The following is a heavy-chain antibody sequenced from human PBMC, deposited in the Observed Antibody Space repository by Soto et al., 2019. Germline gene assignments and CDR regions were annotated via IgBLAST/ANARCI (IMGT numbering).Heavy chain of an antibody. Sequence: SGPTLVNPTQTLALTCTFSGFSLTTYGMCVSWIRQPPGKALEWLALIDWDDEKYYSTSLRTRLTISKDTSTNQVVLTMTNMDPVDTGTYYCARTQVVPITTYPNWFHPWGQGTLVTVSS. CDR1: GFSLTTYGMC. CDR3: ARTQVVPITTYPNWFHP. J-gene: IGHJ5*02. CDR2: IDWDDEK. D-gene: IGHD2-2*01. V-gene: IGHV2-70*01.